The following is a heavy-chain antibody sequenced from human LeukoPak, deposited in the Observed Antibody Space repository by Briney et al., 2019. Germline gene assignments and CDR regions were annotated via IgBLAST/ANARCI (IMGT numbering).Heavy chain of an antibody. D-gene: IGHD3-16*01. CDR2: ISYDGSNK. J-gene: IGHJ4*02. Sequence: GGSLRLSCAASGFTFSSYCMHWVRQAPGKGLEWVAVISYDGSNKYYADSVKGRFTISRDNSKNTLYLQMNSLRAEDTAVYYCARARAPTSWGQGTLVTVSS. CDR1: GFTFSSYC. V-gene: IGHV3-30*03. CDR3: ARARAPTS.